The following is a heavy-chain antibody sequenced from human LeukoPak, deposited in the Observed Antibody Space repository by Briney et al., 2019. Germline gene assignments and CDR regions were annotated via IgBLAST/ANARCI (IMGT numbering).Heavy chain of an antibody. Sequence: PGGSLRLSCAAPGFTFSTYSMNWVRQAPGKGLEWVSSIATSSDYIYYAGSLKGRFTISRDNAKNSLYLHMNSLRPDDTAVYYCARGRSITILRGVAISDGFDIWGQGTKVTVS. J-gene: IGHJ3*02. CDR2: IATSSDYI. D-gene: IGHD3-10*01. CDR1: GFTFSTYS. V-gene: IGHV3-21*06. CDR3: ARGRSITILRGVAISDGFDI.